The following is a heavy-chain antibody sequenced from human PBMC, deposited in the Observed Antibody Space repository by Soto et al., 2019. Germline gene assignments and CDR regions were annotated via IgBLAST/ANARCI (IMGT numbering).Heavy chain of an antibody. D-gene: IGHD2-15*01. J-gene: IGHJ5*02. CDR1: GYTFTKYD. CDR2: FDPKDGKT. Sequence: ASVKVSCKASGYTFTKYDINCVRQATGQGLEWMGGFDPKDGKTIYAQKFQGRVTMTEDTSTDTAYMELSSLRSEDTAVYYCATVKGCSGGSYYSEVVPWFDPWGQGTLVTVSS. V-gene: IGHV1-24*01. CDR3: ATVKGCSGGSYYSEVVPWFDP.